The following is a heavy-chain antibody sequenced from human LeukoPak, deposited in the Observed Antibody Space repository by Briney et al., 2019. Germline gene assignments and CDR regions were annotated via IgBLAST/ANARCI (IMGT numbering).Heavy chain of an antibody. CDR3: ATSSTTVTTDAFDI. V-gene: IGHV4-59*11. J-gene: IGHJ3*02. D-gene: IGHD4-17*01. CDR2: IYYNGST. CDR1: GGSISSHY. Sequence: SETLSLTCTVSGGSISSHYWSWIRQPPGKGLERIGYIYYNGSTNYNPSLKSRVTISVDTSKNQFSLKLSSVTAADTAVYYCATSSTTVTTDAFDIWGQGTMVTVSS.